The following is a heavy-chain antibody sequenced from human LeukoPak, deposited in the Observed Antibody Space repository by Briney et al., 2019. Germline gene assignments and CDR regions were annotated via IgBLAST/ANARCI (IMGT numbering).Heavy chain of an antibody. D-gene: IGHD1-26*01. V-gene: IGHV3-74*01. CDR3: ARGVGTTNPPEDY. CDR1: GFTFNNYA. CDR2: MNTDGSIT. Sequence: GGSLRLSCAASGFTFNNYAMNWVRQAPGKGLVWVSRMNTDGSITTYADSVKGRFTISRDNAKNTLYLQMNSLRAEDTAVYYCARGVGTTNPPEDYWGQGTLVTVSS. J-gene: IGHJ4*02.